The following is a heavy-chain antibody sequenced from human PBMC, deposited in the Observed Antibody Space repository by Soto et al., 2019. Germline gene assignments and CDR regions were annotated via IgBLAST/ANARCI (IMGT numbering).Heavy chain of an antibody. V-gene: IGHV1-3*01. J-gene: IGHJ4*02. CDR1: GYTFTSYA. CDR2: INAGNGNT. Sequence: ASVKVSCKASGYTFTSYAMHWVRQAPGQRLEWMGWINAGNGNTKYSQKFQGRVTITRDTSASTAYMELSSLRSEDTAVYYCARGYYDILTGYPPFDYWGQGTLVTV. D-gene: IGHD3-9*01. CDR3: ARGYYDILTGYPPFDY.